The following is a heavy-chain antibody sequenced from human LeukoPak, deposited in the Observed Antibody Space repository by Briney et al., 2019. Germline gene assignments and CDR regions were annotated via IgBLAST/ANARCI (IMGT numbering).Heavy chain of an antibody. D-gene: IGHD2-21*02. CDR3: ARYVTGAVDI. CDR1: GDSVSSNSAT. J-gene: IGHJ3*02. CDR2: TFYMSKWYN. V-gene: IGHV6-1*01. Sequence: SQTLSLTCAISGDSVSSNSATWNWIRQSPSRGLEWLGRTFYMSKWYNEYAVSVKSRIIVNPDTSTNHFSLQLNSVTPEDTAVYYCARYVTGAVDIWGLGTIVTVS.